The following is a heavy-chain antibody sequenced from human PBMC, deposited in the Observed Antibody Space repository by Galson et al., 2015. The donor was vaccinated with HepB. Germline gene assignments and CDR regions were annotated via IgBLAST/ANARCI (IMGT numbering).Heavy chain of an antibody. V-gene: IGHV1-24*01. Sequence: SVKVSCKVSEYTLTDLSIHWVRQAPGKGLEWMGYFDPEDGGRIYLQMLQGRVTLTEDTSTGTVYTELRSLRSDDTAVYYCATVMAAGSMDVWGQGTTVTVSS. CDR1: EYTLTDLS. D-gene: IGHD5-24*01. CDR2: FDPEDGGR. J-gene: IGHJ6*02. CDR3: ATVMAAGSMDV.